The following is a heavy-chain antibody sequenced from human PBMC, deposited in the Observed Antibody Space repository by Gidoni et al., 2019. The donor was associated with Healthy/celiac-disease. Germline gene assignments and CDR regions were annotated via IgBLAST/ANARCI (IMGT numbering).Heavy chain of an antibody. CDR2: IRWNSGSI. CDR1: GFPFDDYA. D-gene: IGHD3-3*01. Sequence: EVQLVESGGGLVQPGRSLRLSCAASGFPFDDYAMHWVRQAPGKGLEWVSGIRWNSGSIGYADSVKGRFTISRDNAKNSLYLQMNSLRAEDTALYYCAKEAEYYDFWSGSLDYWGQGTLVTVSS. J-gene: IGHJ4*02. V-gene: IGHV3-9*01. CDR3: AKEAEYYDFWSGSLDY.